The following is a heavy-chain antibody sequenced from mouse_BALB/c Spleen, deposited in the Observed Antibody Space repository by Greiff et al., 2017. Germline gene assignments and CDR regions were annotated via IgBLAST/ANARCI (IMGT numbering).Heavy chain of an antibody. V-gene: IGHV5-12-1*01. CDR3: ARHRFYYGSSYWYFDV. D-gene: IGHD1-1*01. J-gene: IGHJ1*01. CDR2: ISSGGGST. Sequence: EVMLVESGGGLVKPGGSLKLSCAASGFAFSSYDMSWVRQTPEKRLEWVAYISSGGGSTYYPDTVKGRFTISRDNAKNTLYLQMSSLKSEDTAMYYCARHRFYYGSSYWYFDVWGAGTTVTVSS. CDR1: GFAFSSYD.